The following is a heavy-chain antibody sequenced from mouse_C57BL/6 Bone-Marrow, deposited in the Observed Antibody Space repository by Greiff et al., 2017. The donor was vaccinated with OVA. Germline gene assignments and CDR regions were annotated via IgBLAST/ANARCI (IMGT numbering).Heavy chain of an antibody. CDR1: GYTFTDYN. J-gene: IGHJ4*01. D-gene: IGHD1-1*01. V-gene: IGHV1-22*01. CDR3: ARRYYGSSYYYAMDY. Sequence: VQLQQSGPELVKPGASVKMSCKASGYTFTDYNMHWVKQSHGKSLEWIGYINPNNGGTSYNQKFKGKATLTVNKSSSTAYMELRSLTSEDTAVYYCARRYYGSSYYYAMDYWGQGTSVTVSS. CDR2: INPNNGGT.